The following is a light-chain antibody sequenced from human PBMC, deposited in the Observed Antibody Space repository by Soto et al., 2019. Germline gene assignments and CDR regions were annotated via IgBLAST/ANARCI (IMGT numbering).Light chain of an antibody. CDR3: QQSHNTLPIA. J-gene: IGKJ5*01. CDR1: QSIATY. V-gene: IGKV1-39*01. Sequence: DIQMTQSPSSLSASVGDRVTITCRASQSIATYLNWYHQKPGKAPKLLIYAASSLQSGVPSRFSGNGSGTAFTLTISSLQPEDFATYYCQQSHNTLPIAFGQGTRLEIK. CDR2: AAS.